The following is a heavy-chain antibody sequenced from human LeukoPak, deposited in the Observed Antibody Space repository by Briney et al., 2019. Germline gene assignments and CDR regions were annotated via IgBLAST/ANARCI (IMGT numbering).Heavy chain of an antibody. J-gene: IGHJ4*02. CDR1: GFTFSSYG. Sequence: GGSLRLSCAASGFTFSSYGMNWVRQAPGKGLEWVSFISSSRRYIYYADSVKGRFTISRDNAKNSLYLQMNSLRAEDTAVYYCARDLAINMITFGGVIVYFDYWGQGTLVTASS. D-gene: IGHD3-16*02. V-gene: IGHV3-21*01. CDR2: ISSSRRYI. CDR3: ARDLAINMITFGGVIVYFDY.